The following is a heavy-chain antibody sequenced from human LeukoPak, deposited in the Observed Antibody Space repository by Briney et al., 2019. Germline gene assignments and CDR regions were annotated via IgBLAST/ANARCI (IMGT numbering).Heavy chain of an antibody. J-gene: IGHJ4*02. D-gene: IGHD3-22*01. V-gene: IGHV3-43*02. Sequence: GGSLRLSCAASGCTFDDYAMHWVRQAPGKGLEWVSLISGDGGSTYYADSVKGRFTISRDNSKNSLYLQMNSLRTEDTALYYCAKDTAYYDSSGYDYWGQGTLVTVSS. CDR2: ISGDGGST. CDR3: AKDTAYYDSSGYDY. CDR1: GCTFDDYA.